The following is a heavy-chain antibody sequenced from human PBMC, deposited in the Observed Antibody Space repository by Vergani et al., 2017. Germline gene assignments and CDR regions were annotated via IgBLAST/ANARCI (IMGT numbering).Heavy chain of an antibody. CDR3: ARGSVAWAYYYGMDV. V-gene: IGHV1-69*01. CDR1: GGPFSSYA. CDR2: IIPIFGTA. Sequence: QVQLVQSGAEVKKPGSSVPVSCKASGGPFSSYAISWVRPAPVQGLDWMGGIIPIFGTANYAQKFQGRVTITADESTSTAYMELSSLRSEDTAVYYWARGSVAWAYYYGMDVWGQGTTVTVSS. D-gene: IGHD6-19*01. J-gene: IGHJ6*02.